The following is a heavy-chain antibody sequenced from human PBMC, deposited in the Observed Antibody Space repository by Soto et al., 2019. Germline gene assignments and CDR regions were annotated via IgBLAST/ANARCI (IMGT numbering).Heavy chain of an antibody. D-gene: IGHD3-3*01. CDR1: GFTFSSYA. CDR3: AKSQVTTWPLRFLIYGMDV. CDR2: ISGSGGST. V-gene: IGHV3-23*01. Sequence: SGGSLRLSCAASGFTFSSYAMSWVRQAPGKGLEWVSAISGSGGSTYYADSVKGRFTISRDNSKNTLYLQMNSLRAEDTAVYYCAKSQVTTWPLRFLIYGMDVWGQGTTVTVSS. J-gene: IGHJ6*02.